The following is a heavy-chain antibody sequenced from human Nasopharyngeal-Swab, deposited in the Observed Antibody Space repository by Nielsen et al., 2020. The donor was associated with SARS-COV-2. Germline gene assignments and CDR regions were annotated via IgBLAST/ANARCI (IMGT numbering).Heavy chain of an antibody. J-gene: IGHJ4*02. CDR2: VFYTGT. Sequence: GSLRLSCSVSGASISNRTYYWGWIRQSPEKGLQWIGTVFYTGTYYNPSLQSRVTISVDTSKNQFSLKLTSVTAADTAGYYCVRDESGDYLGLPFDAWGPGTLVTVSS. D-gene: IGHD4-17*01. CDR1: GASISNRTYY. CDR3: VRDESGDYLGLPFDA. V-gene: IGHV4-39*07.